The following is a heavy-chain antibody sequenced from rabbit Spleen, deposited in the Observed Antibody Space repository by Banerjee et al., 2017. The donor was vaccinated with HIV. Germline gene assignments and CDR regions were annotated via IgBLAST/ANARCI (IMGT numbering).Heavy chain of an antibody. CDR1: GFSFGDRDV. CDR2: INVATGKP. Sequence: QEQLVESGGGLVQPEGSLTLTCTASGFSFGDRDVMCWVRQAPGKGLEWIACINVATGKPVYATWAKGRFTISRTSSTTVTLRMTSLTVADTATYFCARDAGSGWNFNLWGQGTLVTVS. CDR3: ARDAGSGWNFNL. V-gene: IGHV1S45*01. D-gene: IGHD8-1*01. J-gene: IGHJ4*01.